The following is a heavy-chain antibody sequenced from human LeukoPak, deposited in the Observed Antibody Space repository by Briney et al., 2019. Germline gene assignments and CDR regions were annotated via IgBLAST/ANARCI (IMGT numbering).Heavy chain of an antibody. CDR3: AKVVVATGAHYYYGMDV. J-gene: IGHJ6*02. CDR2: ISYDGSNK. Sequence: PGRSLRLSCAASGFTFSSYGMHWVRQAPGKGLEWVAVISYDGSNKYYADSVKGRFTISRDNSKNTLYLQMNSLRADDTAVYYCAKVVVATGAHYYYGMDVWGQGTTVTVSS. D-gene: IGHD2-15*01. V-gene: IGHV3-30*18. CDR1: GFTFSSYG.